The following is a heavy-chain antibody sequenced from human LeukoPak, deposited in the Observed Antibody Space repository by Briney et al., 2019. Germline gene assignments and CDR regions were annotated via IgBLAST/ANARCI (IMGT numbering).Heavy chain of an antibody. V-gene: IGHV1-18*04. J-gene: IGHJ4*02. Sequence: ASVKVSCKASEYTFTSYYMHWVRQAPGQGLEWMGWISGYNGNTNYAEKLQGRFTMTTDTSTSTAYMELRSLRSDDTAVYYCAREGYCSGTSCDKPFDYWGQGTLVTVAS. CDR2: ISGYNGNT. CDR1: EYTFTSYY. D-gene: IGHD2-2*01. CDR3: AREGYCSGTSCDKPFDY.